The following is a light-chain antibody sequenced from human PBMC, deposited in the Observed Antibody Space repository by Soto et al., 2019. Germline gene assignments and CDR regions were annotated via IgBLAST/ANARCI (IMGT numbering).Light chain of an antibody. V-gene: IGKV1-5*03. Sequence: DIQMTQSPSTLSASVGDRVTITCRASQSISSGLAWYQQKPGKAPKLLIYKASSLETGVPSRFSGSGSGTEFTLILSSLQPDDFASYYCQQYGSSSPWTFGQGTNVEIK. CDR1: QSISSG. CDR2: KAS. J-gene: IGKJ1*01. CDR3: QQYGSSSPWT.